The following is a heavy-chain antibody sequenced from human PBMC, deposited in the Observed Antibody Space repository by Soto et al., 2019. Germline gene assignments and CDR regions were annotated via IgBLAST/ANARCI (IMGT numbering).Heavy chain of an antibody. Sequence: SETLSLTCTVSGGSISSCGYYWSWIRQHRWKGLEWIGYIYYSGSTYYNPSLKSRVTISVDTSKNQFSLKLSSVTAADTAVYYCARDIPIAAAGTYYYYYGMDVWGQGTTVTVSS. D-gene: IGHD6-13*01. J-gene: IGHJ6*02. CDR3: ARDIPIAAAGTYYYYYGMDV. CDR2: IYYSGST. V-gene: IGHV4-31*03. CDR1: GGSISSCGYY.